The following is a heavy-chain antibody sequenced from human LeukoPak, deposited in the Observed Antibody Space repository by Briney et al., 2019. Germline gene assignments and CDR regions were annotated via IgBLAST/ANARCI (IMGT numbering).Heavy chain of an antibody. CDR1: GFTFDDYA. CDR3: ARGNILDY. J-gene: IGHJ4*02. D-gene: IGHD3-9*01. V-gene: IGHV3-9*01. CDR2: ISWNSGSI. Sequence: GRSLRLSCAASGFTFDDYAMHWVRQAPGKGLEWVSGISWNSGSIGYADSVKGRFTIPRDNAKNSLYLQMNSLRAEDTALYYCARGNILDYWGQGTLATVSS.